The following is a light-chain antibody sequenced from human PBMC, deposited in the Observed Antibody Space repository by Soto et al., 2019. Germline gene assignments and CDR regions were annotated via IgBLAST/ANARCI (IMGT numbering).Light chain of an antibody. Sequence: QSVLTQPASVSGSPGQSITISCTGTSSDIGSYNLVSWFQQHPGKAPKLMIYEGSNRPSWISNRFSGSKSGNTASLTISGLQADDEADYYCCSYAGSYTFVFGGGTQLTVL. CDR1: SSDIGSYNL. CDR2: EGS. V-gene: IGLV2-23*03. J-gene: IGLJ7*01. CDR3: CSYAGSYTFV.